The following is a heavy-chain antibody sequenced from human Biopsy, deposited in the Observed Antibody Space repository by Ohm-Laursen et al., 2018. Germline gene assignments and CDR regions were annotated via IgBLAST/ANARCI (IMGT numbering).Heavy chain of an antibody. D-gene: IGHD3-22*01. V-gene: IGHV3-33*01. CDR3: ARDAEEFDSSGPRFDY. CDR1: GFTFSRHG. CDR2: IWSDGNNK. Sequence: SLRLSCSAPGFTFSRHGMHWVRQAPGKGLEWVAVIWSDGNNKYYADSVRGRFTISRDTSRNTLYMQMNSLRVEDTALYYCARDAEEFDSSGPRFDYWGQGTLVTVSS. J-gene: IGHJ4*02.